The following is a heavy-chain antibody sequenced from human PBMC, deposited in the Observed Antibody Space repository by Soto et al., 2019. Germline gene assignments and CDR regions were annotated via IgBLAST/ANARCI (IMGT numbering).Heavy chain of an antibody. Sequence: PGGSLRLSSAASELTFRSYWMHWVRQAPGKGLVWVSRINTDGSVAMYADSVRGRFTISRDNAKNSLYLQMNSLRADDTALYYCAKGSKGVLWFGESVDYWGQGTPVTVSS. CDR3: AKGSKGVLWFGESVDY. CDR2: INTDGSVA. V-gene: IGHV3-74*03. CDR1: ELTFRSYW. D-gene: IGHD3-10*01. J-gene: IGHJ4*02.